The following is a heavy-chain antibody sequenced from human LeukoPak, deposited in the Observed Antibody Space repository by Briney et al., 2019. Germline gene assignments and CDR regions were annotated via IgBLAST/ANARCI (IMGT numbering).Heavy chain of an antibody. V-gene: IGHV1-2*02. J-gene: IGHJ4*02. CDR1: GYTFTGYY. CDR2: INPNSGGT. CDR3: ASSTPLLWFGELLSSSDY. Sequence: GASVKVSCKASGYTFTGYYTHWVRQAPGQGLEWMGWINPNSGGTNYAQKFQGRVTMTRDTSISTAYMELSRLRSDDTAVYYCASSTPLLWFGELLSSSDYWGQGTLVTVSS. D-gene: IGHD3-10*01.